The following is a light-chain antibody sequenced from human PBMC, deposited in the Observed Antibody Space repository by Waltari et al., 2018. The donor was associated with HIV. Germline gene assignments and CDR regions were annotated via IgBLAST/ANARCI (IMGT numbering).Light chain of an antibody. CDR3: SSYTSSSTLV. Sequence: QSALTQPASVSGSPGQSITISCTGTSSDVGGYNYVSWYQQHPGKPPKLMIFDVSNRPSGVSNRFSGSKSANTASLPISGLQAEDEADYYCSSYTSSSTLVFGGGTKLTVL. CDR2: DVS. V-gene: IGLV2-14*03. J-gene: IGLJ2*01. CDR1: SSDVGGYNY.